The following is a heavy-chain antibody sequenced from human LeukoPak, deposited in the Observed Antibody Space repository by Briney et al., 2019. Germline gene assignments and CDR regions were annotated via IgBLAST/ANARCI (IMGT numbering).Heavy chain of an antibody. V-gene: IGHV3-23*01. CDR2: ISGSGIST. CDR1: GFSFSFYD. J-gene: IGHJ4*02. Sequence: PGGSLRLSCAASGFSFSFYDMSWVRQAPGKGLEWVSAISGSGISTYYADSVKGRFTISRDNSKNTLYLQMNSLRAEDTAVYYCAKDGDYATAGTFDYWGQGTLVTVSS. CDR3: AKDGDYATAGTFDY. D-gene: IGHD4-17*01.